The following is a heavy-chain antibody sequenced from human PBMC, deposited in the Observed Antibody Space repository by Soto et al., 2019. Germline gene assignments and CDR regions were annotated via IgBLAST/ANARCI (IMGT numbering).Heavy chain of an antibody. V-gene: IGHV4-39*01. Sequence: PSETLSLTCTVSGGSISSCSYYWGWIRQPPGKGLEWIGSIYYSGSTYYNPSLKSRVTISVDTSKNQFSLKLSSVTAADTAVYYCARVGDRYSSGWSPLLTWGQGTLVTVSS. CDR1: GGSISSCSYY. D-gene: IGHD6-19*01. CDR2: IYYSGST. CDR3: ARVGDRYSSGWSPLLT. J-gene: IGHJ5*02.